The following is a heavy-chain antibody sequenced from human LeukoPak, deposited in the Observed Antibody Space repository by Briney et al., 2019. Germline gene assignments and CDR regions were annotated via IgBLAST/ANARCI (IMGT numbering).Heavy chain of an antibody. J-gene: IGHJ3*02. Sequence: PSXTLSLTCTVSGGSISSSSYYWGWIRQPRGKGLEWIVSIYYSGSTYYNPSLKSRVTISVERAKNQYSLKLSSVTAADTAVYYCASREVPRAFDIWGQGTMVTVSS. CDR2: IYYSGST. D-gene: IGHD1-26*01. CDR1: GGSISSSSYY. CDR3: ASREVPRAFDI. V-gene: IGHV4-39*01.